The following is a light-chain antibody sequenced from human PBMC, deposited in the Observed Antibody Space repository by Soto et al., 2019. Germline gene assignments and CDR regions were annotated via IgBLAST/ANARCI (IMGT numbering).Light chain of an antibody. Sequence: EIVWTQSPATLSLSPGEKATLSCRASQSVSLSYLAWYQQKPGQAPRLLIYGASSRATGIPDRFSGSGSGTGFTLTISRLEPEDFAVYYCQQYCSSPRYTFGQGTKLEIK. CDR2: GAS. J-gene: IGKJ2*01. CDR1: QSVSLSY. CDR3: QQYCSSPRYT. V-gene: IGKV3-20*01.